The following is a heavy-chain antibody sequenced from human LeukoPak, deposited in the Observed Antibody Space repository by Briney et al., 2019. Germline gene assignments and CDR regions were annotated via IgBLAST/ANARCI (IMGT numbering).Heavy chain of an antibody. Sequence: SETLSLTCTVSGYSISRGYYWGWIRQPPGKGLEWVGSIYHSGSTYYNPSLKSRVTISVDTSKNQFSLKLSSVTAADTAVYYCAMYYYDSSGYYYFDYWGQGTLVTVSS. CDR2: IYHSGST. D-gene: IGHD3-22*01. J-gene: IGHJ4*02. CDR1: GYSISRGYY. V-gene: IGHV4-38-2*02. CDR3: AMYYYDSSGYYYFDY.